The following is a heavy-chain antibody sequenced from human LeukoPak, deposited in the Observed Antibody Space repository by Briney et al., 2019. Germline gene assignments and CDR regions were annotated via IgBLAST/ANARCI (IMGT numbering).Heavy chain of an antibody. CDR3: ARLGGSYSYYYHGMDV. CDR2: IYPGDSDT. D-gene: IGHD1-26*01. V-gene: IGHV5-51*01. Sequence: GESLKISCKGSGYSFTSYWIGWVRQMPGKGLEWMGIIYPGDSDTRYSPSFQGQVTISADKSISTAYLQWSSLKASDTAMYYCARLGGSYSYYYHGMDVWGQGTTVTVSS. CDR1: GYSFTSYW. J-gene: IGHJ6*02.